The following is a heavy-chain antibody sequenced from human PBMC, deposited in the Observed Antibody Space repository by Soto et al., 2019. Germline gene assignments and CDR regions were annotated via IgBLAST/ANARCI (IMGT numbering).Heavy chain of an antibody. CDR1: GFTFSSYS. D-gene: IGHD2-15*01. Sequence: PGGSLRLSCAASGFTFSSYSMNWVRQAPWKGLEWVSSISSSSSYIYYADSVKGRFTISRDNAKNSLYLQMNSLRAEDTAVYYCARDVNCSGGSCYSVFDYWGQGTLVTVSS. CDR2: ISSSSSYI. J-gene: IGHJ4*02. CDR3: ARDVNCSGGSCYSVFDY. V-gene: IGHV3-21*01.